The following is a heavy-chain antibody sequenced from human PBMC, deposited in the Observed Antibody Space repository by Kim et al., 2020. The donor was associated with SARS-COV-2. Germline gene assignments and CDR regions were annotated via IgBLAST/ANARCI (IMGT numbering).Heavy chain of an antibody. CDR2: ISWNSGSI. V-gene: IGHV3-9*01. D-gene: IGHD2-15*01. J-gene: IGHJ3*02. CDR1: GFTFDDYA. Sequence: GGSLRLSCAASGFTFDDYAMHWVRQAPGKGLEWVSGISWNSGSIGYADSVKGRFTISRDNAKNSLYLQMNSLRAEDTALYYCAKDINCSGGSCYSPDAFDIWGQGTMVTVSS. CDR3: AKDINCSGGSCYSPDAFDI.